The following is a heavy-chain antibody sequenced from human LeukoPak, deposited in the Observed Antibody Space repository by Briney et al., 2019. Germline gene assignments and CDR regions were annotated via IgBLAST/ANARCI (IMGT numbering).Heavy chain of an antibody. CDR1: GGSISSSSYY. J-gene: IGHJ4*02. D-gene: IGHD6-19*01. V-gene: IGHV4-39*07. CDR2: IYYSGST. Sequence: SETLSLTCTVSGGSISSSSYYWGWIRQPPGKGLEWIGSIYYSGSTYYNPSLKSRVTISVDTSKNQFSLKLSSVTAADTAVYYCASAGWDYYFDYWGQGTLVTVSS. CDR3: ASAGWDYYFDY.